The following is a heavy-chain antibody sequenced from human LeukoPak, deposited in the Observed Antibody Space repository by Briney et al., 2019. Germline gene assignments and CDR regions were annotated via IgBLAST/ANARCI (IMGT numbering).Heavy chain of an antibody. V-gene: IGHV3-30*02. J-gene: IGHJ5*02. CDR3: AKDSRLGPYARYCSSTSFYNWFGP. CDR1: GFTFSSYG. D-gene: IGHD2-2*01. Sequence: GGSLRLSCAASGFTFSSYGMHWVRQAPGKGLEWVAFIRYDGSNKYYADSVKGRFTISRDNSKNTLYLQMYSLRAEDTAVYYCAKDSRLGPYARYCSSTSFYNWFGPWGQGNLVTGSS. CDR2: IRYDGSNK.